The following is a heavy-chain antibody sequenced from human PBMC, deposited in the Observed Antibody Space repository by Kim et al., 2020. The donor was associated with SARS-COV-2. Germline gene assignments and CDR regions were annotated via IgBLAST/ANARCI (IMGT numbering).Heavy chain of an antibody. CDR3: AKGSLPSGWPDFLLDY. CDR1: GFTFDDYA. V-gene: IGHV3-9*01. CDR2: ISWNSGSI. J-gene: IGHJ4*01. D-gene: IGHD6-19*01. Sequence: GGSLRLSCAASGFTFDDYAMHWVRQAPGKGLEWVSGISWNSGSIGYADSVKGRFTISRDNAKNSLYLQMNSLRAEDTALYYCAKGSLPSGWPDFLLDYWG.